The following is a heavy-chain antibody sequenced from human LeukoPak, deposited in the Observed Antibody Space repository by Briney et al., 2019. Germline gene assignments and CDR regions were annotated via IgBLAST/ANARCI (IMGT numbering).Heavy chain of an antibody. Sequence: SETLSLTCAVYGGSFSGYYWSRILQPPGKGLEWIGEINHSGSTNYNPSLKSRVTISVDTSKNQFSLKLSSVTAADTAVYYCARRTTVTSSKGYYYYGMDVWGQGTTVTVS. D-gene: IGHD4-17*01. J-gene: IGHJ6*02. CDR1: GGSFSGYY. V-gene: IGHV4-34*01. CDR3: ARRTTVTSSKGYYYYGMDV. CDR2: INHSGST.